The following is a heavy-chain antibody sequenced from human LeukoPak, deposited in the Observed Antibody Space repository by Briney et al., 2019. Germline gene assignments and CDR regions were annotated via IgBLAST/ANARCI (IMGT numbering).Heavy chain of an antibody. Sequence: PSETLSLTCAVYGGSFSGYYWSWIRQPPGKGLEWIGEINHSGSTNYNPSLKSRATISVDTSKNQFSLKLSSVTAADTAVYYCARQGANYDILTGYSARDAFDIWGQGTMVTVSS. CDR3: ARQGANYDILTGYSARDAFDI. CDR2: INHSGST. J-gene: IGHJ3*02. D-gene: IGHD3-9*01. V-gene: IGHV4-34*01. CDR1: GGSFSGYY.